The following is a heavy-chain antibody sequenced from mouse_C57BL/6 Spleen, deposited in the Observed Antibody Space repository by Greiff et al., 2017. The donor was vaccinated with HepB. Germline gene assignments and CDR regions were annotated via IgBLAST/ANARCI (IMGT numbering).Heavy chain of an antibody. D-gene: IGHD3-2*02. CDR3: ARWGGDSSGYVSFAY. V-gene: IGHV1-54*01. CDR2: INPGSGGT. J-gene: IGHJ3*01. Sequence: VQLQQSGAELVRPGTSVKVSCKASGCAFTNYLIEWVKQRPGQGLEWIGVINPGSGGTNYNEKFKGKATLTADKSSSTAYMQLSSLTSEDSAVYFCARWGGDSSGYVSFAYWGQGTLVTVSA. CDR1: GCAFTNYL.